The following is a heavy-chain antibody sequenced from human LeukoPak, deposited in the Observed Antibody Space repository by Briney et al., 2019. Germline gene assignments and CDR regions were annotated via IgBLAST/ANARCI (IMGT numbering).Heavy chain of an antibody. V-gene: IGHV1-69*01. D-gene: IGHD1-20*01. CDR3: ARSVNWNDGFWLDP. CDR1: GSTFSSYA. CDR2: IIPIFGSA. Sequence: SVKVSCKASGSTFSSYAISWVRQAPGQGLEWMGGIIPIFGSANSAQKFQGRVTITADESTSTAYMELTSLRSEDTAVYYCARSVNWNDGFWLDPWGQGTLVTVSS. J-gene: IGHJ5*02.